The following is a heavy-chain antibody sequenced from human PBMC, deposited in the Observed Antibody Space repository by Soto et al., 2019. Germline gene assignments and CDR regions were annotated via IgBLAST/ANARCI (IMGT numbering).Heavy chain of an antibody. J-gene: IGHJ6*02. CDR1: GGSISSYY. CDR2: IYYSGST. CDR3: VGVRGDGYNYYYYGMDV. Sequence: SETLSLTCTVSGGSISSYYWSWIRQPPGKGLEWIGYIYYSGSTNYNPSLKSRVTISVDTSKNQFSLKLSSVTAADTAVYYCVGVRGDGYNYYYYGMDVWGQGTTVTVSS. V-gene: IGHV4-59*08. D-gene: IGHD5-12*01.